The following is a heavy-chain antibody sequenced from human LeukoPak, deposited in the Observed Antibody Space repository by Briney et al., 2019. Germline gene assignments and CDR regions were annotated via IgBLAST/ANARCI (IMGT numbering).Heavy chain of an antibody. CDR2: IWYDGSNK. Sequence: GGSLRLSCAASGFTFSSYGMHWVRQVPGKGLEWVAVIWYDGSNKYYADSVKGRFTISRDNSKNTLYLQMNSLRAEDTAVYYCARDADYGSGSYYDYWGQGTLVTVSS. D-gene: IGHD3-10*01. CDR3: ARDADYGSGSYYDY. V-gene: IGHV3-33*01. CDR1: GFTFSSYG. J-gene: IGHJ4*02.